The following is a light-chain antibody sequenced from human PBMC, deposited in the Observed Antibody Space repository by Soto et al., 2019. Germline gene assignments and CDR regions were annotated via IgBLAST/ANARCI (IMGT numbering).Light chain of an antibody. Sequence: EIVLTQSPGTLSLSPGERATLSCRASQSVSSSYLAWYQQKPGQAPRLLIYGASSRATGIPDRFSGSGSGTDFTLTISRLEPKDFAVYYCQQYGSQGTFGQGTKVDIK. J-gene: IGKJ1*01. V-gene: IGKV3-20*01. CDR3: QQYGSQGT. CDR2: GAS. CDR1: QSVSSSY.